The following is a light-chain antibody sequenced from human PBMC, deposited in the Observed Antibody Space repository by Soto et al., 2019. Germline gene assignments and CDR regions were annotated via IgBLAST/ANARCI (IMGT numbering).Light chain of an antibody. J-gene: IGLJ2*01. CDR2: EVS. Sequence: QSALTQPPSASGSPGQSVTISCTGTSSDVGGYKYVSWYQQHPGKAPKLIIYEVSRRPSGVPDRFSGSKSGNTASLTVSGVQAEDEEDYYCSSPAGNSTGLFGGGTKLTVL. CDR1: SSDVGGYKY. CDR3: SSPAGNSTGL. V-gene: IGLV2-8*01.